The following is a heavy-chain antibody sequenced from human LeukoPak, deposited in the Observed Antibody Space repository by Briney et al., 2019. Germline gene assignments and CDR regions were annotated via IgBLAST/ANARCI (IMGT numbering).Heavy chain of an antibody. V-gene: IGHV1-2*02. Sequence: GAPVKVSCKASGYTFTGYYMHWVRQAPGQGLEWMGWINPNSGGTNYAQKLQGRVTMTRDTSISTAYMELSRLRSDDTAVYYCARVQRGYSGRTTPQNNWFDPWGQGTLVTVSS. J-gene: IGHJ5*02. CDR2: INPNSGGT. CDR1: GYTFTGYY. CDR3: ARVQRGYSGRTTPQNNWFDP. D-gene: IGHD5-12*01.